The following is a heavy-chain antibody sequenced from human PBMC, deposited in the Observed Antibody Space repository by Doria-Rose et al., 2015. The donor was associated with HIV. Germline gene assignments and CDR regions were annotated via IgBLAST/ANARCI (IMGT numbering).Heavy chain of an antibody. Sequence: QITLKESGPVLVKPTETLTLTCTVSGVSLSSPGMGVSWIRQPPGKALEWLANIFSDDDRSYKTSLKSRLTISRGTSKSRVVLTMTDMDPVDTATYYCARIKSSRWYHKYYFDFWGQGTLVIVSA. J-gene: IGHJ4*02. CDR1: GVSLSSPGMG. V-gene: IGHV2-26*01. CDR3: ARIKSSRWYHKYYFDF. CDR2: IFSDDDR. D-gene: IGHD6-13*01.